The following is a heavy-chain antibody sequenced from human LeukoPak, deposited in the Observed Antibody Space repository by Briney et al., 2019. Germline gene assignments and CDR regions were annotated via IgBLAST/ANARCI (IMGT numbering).Heavy chain of an antibody. V-gene: IGHV4-59*08. CDR1: GGSITTYY. J-gene: IGHJ4*02. CDR2: IYYTGST. Sequence: HPSETLSLTCTASGGSITTYYWSWIRQPPGKGLEYIGYIYYTGSTNYNPSLKSRVTISVDTSKSQFSLKLSSVTAADTAVYYCARLKGYNYGYPDYWGQGTLVTVSS. CDR3: ARLKGYNYGYPDY. D-gene: IGHD5-24*01.